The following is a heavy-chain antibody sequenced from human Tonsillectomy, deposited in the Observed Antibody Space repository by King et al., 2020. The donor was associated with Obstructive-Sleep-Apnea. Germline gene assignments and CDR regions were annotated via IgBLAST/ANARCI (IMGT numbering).Heavy chain of an antibody. D-gene: IGHD5-24*01. Sequence: VQLQESGPGLVRPSETLSLTCSVSNGSIKSDYWSWIRQPPGKGLEWVGYIYYSGTTNYSLPLTSLVTISIDTSKNQFSLRLNSVTAADTAVYYFARTVSGRGLNGHFAYWGQGTLVTVSS. CDR2: IYYSGTT. CDR3: ARTVSGRGLNGHFAY. J-gene: IGHJ4*02. V-gene: IGHV4-59*01. CDR1: NGSIKSDY.